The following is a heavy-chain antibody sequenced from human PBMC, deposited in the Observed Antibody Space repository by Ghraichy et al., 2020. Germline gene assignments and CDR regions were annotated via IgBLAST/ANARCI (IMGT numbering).Heavy chain of an antibody. CDR1: GFTFNTYS. Sequence: GGSLRLSCAASGFTFNTYSMNWVRQAPGKGLEWVSSISSSSSYIYYADSVKGRFTISRDNAKNSLFLQMNSLKAEDTAVYYCAKDLNGMDVWGQGTTVTVFS. CDR3: AKDLNGMDV. CDR2: ISSSSSYI. J-gene: IGHJ6*02. V-gene: IGHV3-21*01.